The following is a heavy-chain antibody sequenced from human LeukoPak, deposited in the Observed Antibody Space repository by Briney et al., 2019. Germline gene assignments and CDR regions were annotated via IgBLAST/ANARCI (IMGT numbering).Heavy chain of an antibody. Sequence: ASVKVSCKGSGYTFTGHYMHWVRQAPGQGLEWMGRINPNSGGTNYAQKFQGRVTMTRGTSINTAYMELGSLTSDDTAVYYRARDLSGPNPLDYWGQGTLVTVSS. CDR2: INPNSGGT. CDR3: ARDLSGPNPLDY. CDR1: GYTFTGHY. V-gene: IGHV1-2*06. J-gene: IGHJ4*02.